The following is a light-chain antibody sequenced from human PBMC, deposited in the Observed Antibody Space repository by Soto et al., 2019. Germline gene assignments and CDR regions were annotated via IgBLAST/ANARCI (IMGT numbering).Light chain of an antibody. CDR3: SSYTGSNTPVV. V-gene: IGLV2-14*01. Sequence: QSALTQPASVSGSPGQSITISCTGTSSDVGGYNYVSWYQQHPGKAPKLMIYEVSNRPSGVSNRLSGSKSGNTASLTISGLQAEDEAAYYCSSYTGSNTPVVFGGGTKLTVL. CDR1: SSDVGGYNY. CDR2: EVS. J-gene: IGLJ3*02.